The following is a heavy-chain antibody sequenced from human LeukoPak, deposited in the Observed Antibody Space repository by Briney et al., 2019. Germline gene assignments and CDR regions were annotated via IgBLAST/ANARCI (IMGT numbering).Heavy chain of an antibody. Sequence: GGSLRLSCAASGFTFSSYEMNWVRQAPGKGLEWVSYISSSGSTIYYADSVKGRFTISRDNAKNSLYLQMNSLRAEDTAVYYCARDHPPTLTLYYYGMDVWGQGTTVTVSS. V-gene: IGHV3-48*03. CDR3: ARDHPPTLTLYYYGMDV. CDR1: GFTFSSYE. CDR2: ISSSGSTI. D-gene: IGHD4-17*01. J-gene: IGHJ6*02.